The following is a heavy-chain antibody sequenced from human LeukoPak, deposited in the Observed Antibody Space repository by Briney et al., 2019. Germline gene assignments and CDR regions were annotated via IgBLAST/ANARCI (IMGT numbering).Heavy chain of an antibody. Sequence: SETLSLTCTVSGGSISSSSYYWGWIRQPPGKGLEWIGSIYYSGSTYYNPSLKSRVTTSVDTSKNQFSLKLSSVTAADTAVYYCARHLSPETAVAGTYAIDYWGQGTLVTVSS. V-gene: IGHV4-39*01. CDR3: ARHLSPETAVAGTYAIDY. CDR1: GGSISSSSYY. CDR2: IYYSGST. J-gene: IGHJ4*02. D-gene: IGHD6-19*01.